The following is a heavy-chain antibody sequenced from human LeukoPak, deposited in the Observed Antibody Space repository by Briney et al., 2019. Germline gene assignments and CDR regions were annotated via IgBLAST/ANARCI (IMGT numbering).Heavy chain of an antibody. CDR2: INHSGST. CDR3: ARGGYYYDSSGYYPDAFDI. CDR1: GGSFSGYY. V-gene: IGHV4-34*01. D-gene: IGHD3-22*01. Sequence: SETLSLTCAVYGGSFSGYYWSWIRQPPGKGLEWMGEINHSGSTNYNPSLKSRVTISVDTSKNQFSLKLSSVTAADTAVYYCARGGYYYDSSGYYPDAFDIWGQGTMVTVSS. J-gene: IGHJ3*02.